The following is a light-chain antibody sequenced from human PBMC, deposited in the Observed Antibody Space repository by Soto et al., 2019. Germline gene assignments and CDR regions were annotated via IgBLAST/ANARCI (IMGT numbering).Light chain of an antibody. Sequence: EIVMTQSPATLSVSPGERATLSCRASQSVDSKLAWYQQKPGQGPRLLIYGASSRATGIPARFSGSGSGTAFTLTISSLQSYDVAVYYCQHYSTWLWTFGQGTKVEIK. J-gene: IGKJ1*01. V-gene: IGKV3-15*01. CDR3: QHYSTWLWT. CDR2: GAS. CDR1: QSVDSK.